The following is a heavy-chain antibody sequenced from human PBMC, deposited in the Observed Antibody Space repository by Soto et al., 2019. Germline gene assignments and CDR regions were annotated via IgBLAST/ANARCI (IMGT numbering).Heavy chain of an antibody. J-gene: IGHJ4*02. CDR3: ARDMDYCDCSGVFDY. CDR2: IIPIFGTA. CDR1: GGTFSSYA. Sequence: SVKVSCKASGGTFSSYAISWVRQAPGQGLEWMGGIIPIFGTANYAQKFQGRVTITADESTSTDYMELSSLRSEDTAFYYCARDMDYCDCSGVFDYWGQGTPVTVSS. D-gene: IGHD3-22*01. V-gene: IGHV1-69*13.